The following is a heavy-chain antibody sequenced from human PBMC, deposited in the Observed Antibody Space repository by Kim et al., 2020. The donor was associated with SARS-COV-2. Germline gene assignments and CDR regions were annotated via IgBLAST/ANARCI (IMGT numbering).Heavy chain of an antibody. CDR3: ARGTCSSSWECRKEAYYYYYGMDV. D-gene: IGHD6-13*01. Sequence: SQTLSLTCAISGDSVSSNSAAWNWIRQSPSRGLEWLGRTYYRSKWYNDYAVSVKSRITINPDTSKNQFSLQLNSVTPEDTAVYYCARGTCSSSWECRKEAYYYYYGMDVWGQGTTVTVSS. J-gene: IGHJ6*02. V-gene: IGHV6-1*01. CDR1: GDSVSSNSAA. CDR2: TYYRSKWYN.